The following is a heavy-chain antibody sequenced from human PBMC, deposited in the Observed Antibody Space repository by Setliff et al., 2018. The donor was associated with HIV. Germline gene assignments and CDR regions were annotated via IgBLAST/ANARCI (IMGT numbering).Heavy chain of an antibody. CDR3: ARRASKASLDY. CDR1: GYTFTSYW. CDR2: IYPGDSDT. Sequence: PGESLQISCKGSGYTFTSYWIGWVRQMPGKGLEWMGIIYPGDSDTRYSPSFQGRVTISADKSINTAYLQWSSLQASDTAMYYCARRASKASLDYWGQGTLVTVSS. V-gene: IGHV5-51*01. J-gene: IGHJ4*02.